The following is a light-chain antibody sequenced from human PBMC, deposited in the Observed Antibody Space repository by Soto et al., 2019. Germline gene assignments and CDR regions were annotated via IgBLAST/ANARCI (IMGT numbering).Light chain of an antibody. V-gene: IGKV1-27*01. CDR1: QAIGHS. CDR3: QRCDSVAGT. Sequence: DIQMTQSPSSLSASVGDRVTITCRASQAIGHSLACYQHKPGEVPMLLIYRASILSGVSSRFSASRSGTDFTLSINSLHPEDVAAYYCQRCDSVAGTFGEGTKVAIK. J-gene: IGKJ1*01. CDR2: RAS.